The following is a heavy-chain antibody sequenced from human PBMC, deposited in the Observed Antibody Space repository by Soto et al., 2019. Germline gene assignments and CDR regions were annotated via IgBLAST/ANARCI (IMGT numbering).Heavy chain of an antibody. CDR2: IIPIPGTA. CDR3: WRTQGKSYRLGIFYYYYYGMDV. Sequence: QVQLVQSGAEVKKPGSSVKVSCKASGGTFGSYAISWVRQAPGQGLEWMGGIIPIPGTANYAQKFQGRVTIGADETTSTAYMELRNLRSEEKAVYYCWRTQGKSYRLGIFYYYYYGMDVWGQGTTVTVSS. D-gene: IGHD3-10*01. CDR1: GGTFGSYA. V-gene: IGHV1-69*01. J-gene: IGHJ6*02.